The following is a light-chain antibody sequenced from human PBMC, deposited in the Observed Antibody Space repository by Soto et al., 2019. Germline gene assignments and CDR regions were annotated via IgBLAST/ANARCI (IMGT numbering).Light chain of an antibody. V-gene: IGKV4-1*01. CDR2: WAS. J-gene: IGKJ4*01. CDR1: QSLLYSSNNKTY. CDR3: QQFWTTPVS. Sequence: IVMTQSPDSLAVSLGERATINCRSSQSLLYSSNNKTYLAWYQQRPGQPPKLLVSWASNRESGVPDRFRGSGSGAVLTLTITSLQTEDVAVYYCQQFWTTPVSFGGGTKLEI.